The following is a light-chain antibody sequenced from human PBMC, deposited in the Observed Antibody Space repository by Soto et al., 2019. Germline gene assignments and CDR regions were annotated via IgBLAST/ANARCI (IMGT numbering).Light chain of an antibody. CDR1: QDISKF. V-gene: IGKV1-33*01. Sequence: DLQMTQSPPSLSASVGDRVTITCQASQDISKFFNWYQQKPGKAPKLLIYDASNLETGVPSRFSGSGSGTDFTFTISSLQPEDIATYYCQQYDNLPLTFGGGTKVEIK. J-gene: IGKJ4*01. CDR2: DAS. CDR3: QQYDNLPLT.